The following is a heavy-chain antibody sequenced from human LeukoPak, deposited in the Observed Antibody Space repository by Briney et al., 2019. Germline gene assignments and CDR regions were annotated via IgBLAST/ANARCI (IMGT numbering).Heavy chain of an antibody. CDR1: KFTFSSYD. D-gene: IGHD4-17*01. V-gene: IGHV3-30*04. CDR3: AKDGLNYFDY. Sequence: PGGSLRLSCAASKFTFSSYDMHWVRQTPGKGLEWVALISSDGTNKYYADSVKGRFTTSRDNSKNTLYLQMNRLSAEDTAVYYCAKDGLNYFDYWGQGTLVTVS. CDR2: ISSDGTNK. J-gene: IGHJ4*02.